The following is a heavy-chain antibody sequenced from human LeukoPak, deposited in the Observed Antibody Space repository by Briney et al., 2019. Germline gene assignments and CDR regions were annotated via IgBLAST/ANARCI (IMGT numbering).Heavy chain of an antibody. V-gene: IGHV4-59*01. CDR3: ARVRGSTYYDILTGPTTPYYYYGMDV. CDR2: IYYSGST. J-gene: IGHJ6*02. CDR1: GGSNSSYY. D-gene: IGHD3-9*01. Sequence: PSETLSLTCTVSGGSNSSYYWSWIRQPPGKGLEWIGYIYYSGSTNYNPSLKSRVTISVDTSKNQFSLKLSSVTAADTAVYYCARVRGSTYYDILTGPTTPYYYYGMDVWGQGTTVTVSS.